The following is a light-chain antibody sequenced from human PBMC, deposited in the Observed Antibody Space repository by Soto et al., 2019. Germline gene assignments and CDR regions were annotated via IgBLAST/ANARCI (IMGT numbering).Light chain of an antibody. Sequence: QSALTQPASVSGSPGQSITISCTGSSSDIGGYNYVSWYQQHPDKAPKLMIYHVSNRPSGISSRFSGSKSGNTASLTISGLQAEDEADYYCSSYTRSTTYVFGTGTKLTVL. CDR3: SSYTRSTTYV. CDR2: HVS. J-gene: IGLJ1*01. CDR1: SSDIGGYNY. V-gene: IGLV2-14*01.